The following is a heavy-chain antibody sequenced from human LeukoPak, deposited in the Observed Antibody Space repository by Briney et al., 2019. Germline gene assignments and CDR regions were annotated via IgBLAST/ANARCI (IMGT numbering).Heavy chain of an antibody. V-gene: IGHV3-53*01. D-gene: IGHD3-3*01. CDR3: ARVGGPWSGYYRARYYYMDV. J-gene: IGHJ6*03. Sequence: GGSLRLSCAASGFTVSSNYMSWVRQAPGKGLEWVSVIYIGVSASYADSVKGRFTISRENSKNTLYLQMTRLRAEDTAVYYCARVGGPWSGYYRARYYYMDVWGKGTTVTVSS. CDR2: IYIGVSA. CDR1: GFTVSSNY.